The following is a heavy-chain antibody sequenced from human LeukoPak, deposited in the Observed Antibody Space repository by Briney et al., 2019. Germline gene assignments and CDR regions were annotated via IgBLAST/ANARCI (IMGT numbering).Heavy chain of an antibody. D-gene: IGHD5-18*01. CDR2: IRYDGSNK. CDR1: GFTFSSYG. V-gene: IGHV3-30*02. CDR3: AKDGYSYGYYYYYMDV. Sequence: GGSLRLSCAASGFTFSSYGMHWVRQAPGKGLEWVAFIRYDGSNKYYADSVKGRFTISRDNSKNTLYLQMNSLRAEDTAVYCCAKDGYSYGYYYYYMDVWGKGTTVTISS. J-gene: IGHJ6*03.